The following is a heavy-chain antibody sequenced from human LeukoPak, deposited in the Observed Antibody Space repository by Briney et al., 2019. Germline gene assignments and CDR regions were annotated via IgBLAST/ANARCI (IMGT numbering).Heavy chain of an antibody. CDR1: GDSLNSGAYY. Sequence: SQTLSLTCTVSGDSLNSGAYYWSWIRQHPGKGLEWIGYIYYSGSTYYNPSLKSRLTISIDTSKNQFSLRLSSVTAADTSVYYYVRSRTRGTTVDYWGQGTLVTVSS. CDR3: VRSRTRGTTVDY. D-gene: IGHD4-17*01. CDR2: IYYSGST. J-gene: IGHJ4*02. V-gene: IGHV4-31*03.